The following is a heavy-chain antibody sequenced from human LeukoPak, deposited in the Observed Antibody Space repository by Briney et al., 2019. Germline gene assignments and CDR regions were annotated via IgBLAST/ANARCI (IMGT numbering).Heavy chain of an antibody. CDR2: ISYDGSNK. CDR1: GFTFSSYG. CDR3: AKDRQWLVFIDY. J-gene: IGHJ4*02. D-gene: IGHD6-19*01. V-gene: IGHV3-30*18. Sequence: GGSLRLSCAASGFTFSSYGMHGVRQAPGKGLEWVAVISYDGSNKYYADSVKGRFTISRDNSKNTLYLQMNSLRAVDTAVYYCAKDRQWLVFIDYWGQGTMVTVSS.